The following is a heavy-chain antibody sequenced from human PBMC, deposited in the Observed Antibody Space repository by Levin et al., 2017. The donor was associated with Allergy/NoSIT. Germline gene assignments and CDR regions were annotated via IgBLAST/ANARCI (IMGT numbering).Heavy chain of an antibody. Sequence: GGSLRLSCTASGFTFSNFGMHWVRQAPGKGLEWVALIWNDGGKKYYVESVKGRFTISRDNSKNTVYLQMNSLTVEDTAIYYCASQGTFGDHRVPSTSWGQGTLVIVSS. CDR3: ASQGTFGDHRVPSTS. CDR2: IWNDGGKK. J-gene: IGHJ5*02. V-gene: IGHV3-33*01. D-gene: IGHD4-17*01. CDR1: GFTFSNFG.